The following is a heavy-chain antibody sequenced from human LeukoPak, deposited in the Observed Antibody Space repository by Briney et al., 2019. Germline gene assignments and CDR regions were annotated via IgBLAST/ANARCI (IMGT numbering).Heavy chain of an antibody. V-gene: IGHV4-38-2*02. CDR2: IYHSGST. J-gene: IGHJ4*02. D-gene: IGHD6-13*01. CDR1: GYSISSGYY. CDR3: ARARAAAGTFLFDY. Sequence: SETLSLTCTVSGYSISSGYYWGWIRQPPGKGLEWIGSIYHSGSTYYNPSLKSRVTISVDTSKNQFSLKLSSVTAADTAVYYCARARAAAGTFLFDYWGQGTLVTVSS.